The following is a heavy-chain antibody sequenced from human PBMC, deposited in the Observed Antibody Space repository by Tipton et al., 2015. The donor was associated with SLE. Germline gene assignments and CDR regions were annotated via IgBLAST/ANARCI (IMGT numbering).Heavy chain of an antibody. Sequence: TLSLTCAVSGGSVSSSYWWSWVRQAPGKGLEWIGEIYHRGSTNYNPSLKSRVTMSVDMSKNLFSLKLTSVTAADAAVYYCARKESCYYYGMDVGRQGATGTVSS. D-gene: IGHD3-10*01. J-gene: IGHJ6*02. CDR3: ARKESCYYYGMDV. V-gene: IGHV4-4*02. CDR2: IYHRGST. CDR1: GGSVSSSYW.